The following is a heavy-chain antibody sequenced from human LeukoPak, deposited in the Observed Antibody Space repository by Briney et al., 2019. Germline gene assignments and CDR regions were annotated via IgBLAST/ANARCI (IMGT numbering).Heavy chain of an antibody. Sequence: ASVKVSCKASGYSFRSYGISWVRQAPGQGLEWMGWINAYDGNTNYPQKLQGRVTMTTDTSTTTAYMELRSLTSDDTAVYYCARDCSSTSCYGFMDVWGKGTTVTVSS. CDR2: INAYDGNT. CDR3: ARDCSSTSCYGFMDV. D-gene: IGHD2-2*01. CDR1: GYSFRSYG. V-gene: IGHV1-18*01. J-gene: IGHJ6*03.